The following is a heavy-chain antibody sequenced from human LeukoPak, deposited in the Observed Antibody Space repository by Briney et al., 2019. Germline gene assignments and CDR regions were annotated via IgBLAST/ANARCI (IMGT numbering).Heavy chain of an antibody. CDR2: ISGSGGST. Sequence: GGSLRLSCAASGFTFSSYAMSWVRQAPGKGLEWVSAISGSGGSTYYAGSVKGRFTISRDNSKNTLYLQMNSLRAEDTAVYYCARGGGYYGSGSYYPFDYWGQGTLVTVSS. J-gene: IGHJ4*02. CDR3: ARGGGYYGSGSYYPFDY. CDR1: GFTFSSYA. D-gene: IGHD3-10*01. V-gene: IGHV3-23*01.